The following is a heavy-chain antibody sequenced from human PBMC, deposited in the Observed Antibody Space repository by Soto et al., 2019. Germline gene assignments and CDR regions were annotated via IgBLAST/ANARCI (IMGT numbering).Heavy chain of an antibody. CDR3: ARGLYSGDY. CDR2: INPNGGST. V-gene: IGHV1-46*01. J-gene: IGHJ4*02. Sequence: ASVKVSCKASGYIFTNYYIHWVRQAPGQGLEWMGIINPNGGSTNSAQKFQGRITLTRDTSTSTVYMDLSSLRSEDTAVYYCARGLYSGDYRGQGTLVTVSS. CDR1: GYIFTNYY. D-gene: IGHD3-10*01.